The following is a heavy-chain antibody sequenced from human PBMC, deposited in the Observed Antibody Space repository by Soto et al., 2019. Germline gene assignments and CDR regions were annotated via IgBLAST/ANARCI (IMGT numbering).Heavy chain of an antibody. D-gene: IGHD3-10*01. J-gene: IGHJ6*02. CDR1: GFTFSTYW. V-gene: IGHV3-74*01. CDR3: ASTISMVRGHGMDV. CDR2: INSDGSDI. Sequence: EVPLVETGGGLVQPGGSLRLSCAASGFTFSTYWMHWVRQVPGKGLVWVSRINSDGSDISYADSVKGRFTISRDNAQNTGFLQMNSLRAEDTAVYYCASTISMVRGHGMDVWGQGTTVTVSS.